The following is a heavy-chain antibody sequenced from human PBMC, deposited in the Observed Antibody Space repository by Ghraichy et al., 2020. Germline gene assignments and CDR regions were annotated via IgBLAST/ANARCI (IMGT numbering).Heavy chain of an antibody. CDR1: GPFSGYY. J-gene: IGHJ6*02. D-gene: IGHD3-3*01. CDR3: ARGKPTPFGVIRDWRERLDKGLDV. Sequence: SETLSLTCAVYGPFSGYYWNWIRQSPGRGLEWIGGINQRGSTNYNPSLESRVTMSVDTSKKQFSLNLKSVSAADAAVYYCARGKPTPFGVIRDWRERLDKGLDVWGHGTTVSVSS. CDR2: INQRGST. V-gene: IGHV4-34*01.